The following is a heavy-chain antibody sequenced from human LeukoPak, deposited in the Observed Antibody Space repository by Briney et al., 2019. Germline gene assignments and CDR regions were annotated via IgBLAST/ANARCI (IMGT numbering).Heavy chain of an antibody. CDR2: INPNSGGT. CDR1: GYTFTGYY. D-gene: IGHD6-6*01. Sequence: ASVKVSCKASGYTFTGYYMHWVRQAPGQGLEWMGWINPNSGGTNYAQKFQGRVTMTRDTSISTAYMELSRLRSDDTAVYYCARELKGSSSNPPGDDAFDIRGQGTMVTVSS. CDR3: ARELKGSSSNPPGDDAFDI. V-gene: IGHV1-2*02. J-gene: IGHJ3*02.